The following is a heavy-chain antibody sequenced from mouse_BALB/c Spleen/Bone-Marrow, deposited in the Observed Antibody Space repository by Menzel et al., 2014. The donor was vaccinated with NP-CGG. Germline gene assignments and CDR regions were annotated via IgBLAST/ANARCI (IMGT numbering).Heavy chain of an antibody. CDR2: INPDSSTI. CDR3: ARQGYYGYSDY. Sequence: EVKLQESGGGLVQPGGSLKLSCAASGFDFSRYWMSWVRQAPGKGLEWIGEINPDSSTINYTPSLKDKFIISRDNAKNTLYLQMRKVRSEDTALYYCARQGYYGYSDYWGQGTTPTVSS. J-gene: IGHJ2*01. V-gene: IGHV4-1*02. D-gene: IGHD1-2*01. CDR1: GFDFSRYW.